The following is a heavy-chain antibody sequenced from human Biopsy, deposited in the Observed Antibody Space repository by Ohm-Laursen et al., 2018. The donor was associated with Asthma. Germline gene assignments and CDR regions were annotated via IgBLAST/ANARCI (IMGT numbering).Heavy chain of an antibody. CDR3: VRGSSSWHHGPFHYYYGLDV. CDR1: SGSGGYMRSGNYY. Sequence: GTLSLTCSLSSGSGGYMRSGNYYWGWIRQPPGKGLEWIGSIYYSGTTYYNPPLESRVTVSAATSKKQFSLKLTSVTAADTAVYYCVRGSSSWHHGPFHYYYGLDVWGQGTTATVSS. CDR2: IYYSGTT. V-gene: IGHV4-39*01. D-gene: IGHD6-13*01. J-gene: IGHJ6*02.